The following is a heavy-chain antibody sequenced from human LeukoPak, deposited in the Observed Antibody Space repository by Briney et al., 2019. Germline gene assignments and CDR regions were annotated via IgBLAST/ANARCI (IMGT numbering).Heavy chain of an antibody. Sequence: GGSLRLSCAASGFTFSSYSMNWVRQAPGKGLEWVSAISGSGGSTYYADSVKGRFTISRDNSKNTLYLQMNSLRAEDTAVYYCAGPRGTTYCGGDCYSESGYWGQGTLVTVSS. CDR1: GFTFSSYS. CDR2: ISGSGGST. D-gene: IGHD2-21*01. CDR3: AGPRGTTYCGGDCYSESGY. J-gene: IGHJ4*02. V-gene: IGHV3-23*01.